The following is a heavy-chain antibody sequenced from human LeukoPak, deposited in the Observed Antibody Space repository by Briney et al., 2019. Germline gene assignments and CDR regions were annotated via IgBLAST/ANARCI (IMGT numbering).Heavy chain of an antibody. V-gene: IGHV1-69*13. CDR2: IIPIFGTA. CDR1: GGTFSSYA. D-gene: IGHD5-18*01. CDR3: ARPQRGYSYGFDY. J-gene: IGHJ4*02. Sequence: GASVKVSCKASGGTFSSYAINWVRQAPGQGLEWMGGIIPIFGTANYAQKFQGRVTITADESTSTAYMELSSLRSEDTAVYYCARPQRGYSYGFDYWGQGTLVTVSS.